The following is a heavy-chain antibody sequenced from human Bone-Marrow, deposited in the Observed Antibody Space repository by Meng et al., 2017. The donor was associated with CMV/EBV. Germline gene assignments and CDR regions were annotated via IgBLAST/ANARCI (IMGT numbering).Heavy chain of an antibody. CDR3: ARDQGIAAAGTDY. J-gene: IGHJ4*02. D-gene: IGHD6-13*01. CDR2: INAGNGNT. CDR1: GYTFTSYA. V-gene: IGHV1-3*01. Sequence: KASGYTFTSYAMHWVRQAPGQRLEWMGWINAGNGNTKYSQKFQGRVIITRDTSASTAYMELSSLRSEDTAVYYCARDQGIAAAGTDYWGQGTLVTVSS.